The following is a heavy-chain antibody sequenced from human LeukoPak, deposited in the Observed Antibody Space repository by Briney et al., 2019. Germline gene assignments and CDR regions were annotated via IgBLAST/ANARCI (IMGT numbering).Heavy chain of an antibody. D-gene: IGHD5-24*01. Sequence: ASVKVSCKTSGYTFIAYYLHWVRQAPGQGLEWMGWLNPGPGGTLYAQKFQGRVTMTRDMSMTTAHMELTELRSDDTAVYYCAAQRDPRPFDHWGQGTLITVSS. V-gene: IGHV1-2*02. J-gene: IGHJ4*02. CDR2: LNPGPGGT. CDR3: AAQRDPRPFDH. CDR1: GYTFIAYY.